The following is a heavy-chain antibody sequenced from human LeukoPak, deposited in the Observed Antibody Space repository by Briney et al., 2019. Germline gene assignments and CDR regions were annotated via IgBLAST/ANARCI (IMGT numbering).Heavy chain of an antibody. D-gene: IGHD3-22*01. J-gene: IGHJ4*02. CDR2: IYYSGST. Sequence: PSETLSLTCTVSGGSISSYYWSWIRQPPGKGLEWIGYIYYSGSTNYNPSLKSRVTISVDTSKNQFSLKLSSVTAADTAVYYCARFYYDSTDYSDYWGQGTLVTVSS. CDR1: GGSISSYY. CDR3: ARFYYDSTDYSDY. V-gene: IGHV4-59*08.